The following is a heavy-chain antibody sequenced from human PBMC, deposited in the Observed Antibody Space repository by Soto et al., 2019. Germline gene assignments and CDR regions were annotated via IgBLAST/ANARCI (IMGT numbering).Heavy chain of an antibody. CDR3: ARDSPIAVAALGAFDI. CDR1: GFTFSSYS. V-gene: IGHV3-21*01. Sequence: GGSLRLSCAASGFTFSSYSMNWVRQAPGKGLEWVSSISSSSSYIYYADSVKGRFTISRDNAKNSLYLQMNGLRAEDTAVYYCARDSPIAVAALGAFDIWGQGTMVTVSS. D-gene: IGHD6-19*01. CDR2: ISSSSSYI. J-gene: IGHJ3*02.